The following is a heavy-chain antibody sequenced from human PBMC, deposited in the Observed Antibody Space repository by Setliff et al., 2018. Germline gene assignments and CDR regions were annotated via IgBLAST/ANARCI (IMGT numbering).Heavy chain of an antibody. D-gene: IGHD2-21*01. CDR2: INPNSGDT. CDR1: GYTFTGYY. V-gene: IGHV1-2*02. Sequence: GASVKVSCKAAGYTFTGYYMHWGRQAPGQGLEWMGCINPNSGDTNYAQKFQGRVTMTRDTSISTAYMELSRLRSDDTAVYYCARDRGLEADVVSLINMGDFWGQGTLVTVSS. J-gene: IGHJ4*02. CDR3: ARDRGLEADVVSLINMGDF.